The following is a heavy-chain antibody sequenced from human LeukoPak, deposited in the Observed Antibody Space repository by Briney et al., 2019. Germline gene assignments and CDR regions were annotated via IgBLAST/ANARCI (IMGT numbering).Heavy chain of an antibody. V-gene: IGHV3-23*01. J-gene: IGHJ4*02. CDR2: VSGSGDNT. CDR3: AKDLSPFRY. CDR1: GFTFNNYA. Sequence: PGGSLRLSCAASGFTFNNYAMTWVRQAPGKGLEWVSVVSGSGDNTNYADSVKGRFTISRDNSKNTLFLQMNSLRTEDTAVYYCAKDLSPFRYWGQGTLVTVSS.